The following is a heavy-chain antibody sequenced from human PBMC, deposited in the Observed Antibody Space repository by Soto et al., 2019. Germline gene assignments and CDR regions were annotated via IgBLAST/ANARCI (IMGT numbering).Heavy chain of an antibody. V-gene: IGHV3-21*01. Sequence: EVQLVESGGGLVKPGGSLRLSCAASGFTFSSYSMNWVRQAPGKGLEWVSSISSSSSYIYYADSVKGRFTISRDNAKNSLYLQMNSLRAEDTGVYYCARGGFWNDDFWSGSGDYCIDYWGQGTRVPVSS. CDR3: ARGGFWNDDFWSGSGDYCIDY. CDR2: ISSSSSYI. D-gene: IGHD3-3*01. CDR1: GFTFSSYS. J-gene: IGHJ4*02.